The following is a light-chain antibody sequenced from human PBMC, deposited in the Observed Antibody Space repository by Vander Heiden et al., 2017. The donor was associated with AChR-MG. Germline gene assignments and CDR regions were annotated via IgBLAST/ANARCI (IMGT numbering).Light chain of an antibody. CDR1: QSISSY. CDR3: QQSYSTLST. J-gene: IGKJ2*01. CDR2: AAS. V-gene: IGKV1-39*01. Sequence: DIQMTQSPSSLSASVGDRVTITCRASQSISSYLNWYQQKPGKAPKLLIYAASSLQSGVPSRFSGSGSGTDFTLTISRLQPEDFATYYCQQSYSTLSTFGQRTKLEIK.